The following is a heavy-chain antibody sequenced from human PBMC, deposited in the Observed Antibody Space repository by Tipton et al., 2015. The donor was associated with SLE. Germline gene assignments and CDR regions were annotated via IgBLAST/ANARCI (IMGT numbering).Heavy chain of an antibody. CDR1: GGSISSSSYY. D-gene: IGHD6-13*01. CDR2: IYYSVST. CDR3: ARGGIADPFDY. Sequence: TLSLTCTVSGGSISSSSYYWGWFRQPPGKGLEWIGSIYYSVSTYYNPSLKSRVTISVDTSTNQFSLKLSSVTAAAAAVYYCARGGIADPFDYWGQGTLVTVSS. J-gene: IGHJ4*02. V-gene: IGHV4-39*07.